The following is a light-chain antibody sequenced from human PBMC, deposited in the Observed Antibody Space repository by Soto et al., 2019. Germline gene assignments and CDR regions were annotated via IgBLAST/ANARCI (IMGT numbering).Light chain of an antibody. V-gene: IGKV1-33*01. J-gene: IGKJ4*01. CDR2: DAS. Sequence: DIQMTQSPSSLSASVGDRVTITCRASQDISNYLNWYQQKPGKAPKLLIYDASNLETGVPSRFSGSGSGTDFTYTISSLQPVDIETYYCQQSDNLPPTQLTFGGGTKVEIK. CDR3: QQSDNLPPTQLT. CDR1: QDISNY.